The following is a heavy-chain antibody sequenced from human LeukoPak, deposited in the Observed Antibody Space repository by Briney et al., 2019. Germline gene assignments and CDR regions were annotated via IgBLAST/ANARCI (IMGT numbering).Heavy chain of an antibody. CDR3: ARGYSGYAPHDY. V-gene: IGHV1-18*01. D-gene: IGHD5-12*01. Sequence: ASVKVSCKASGYSFTSYGISWVRQAPGQGLEWMGWISAYSGKTNSAQNLQGRVTMTKDTSTSTAYMELRSLRSGDTAVYYCARGYSGYAPHDYWGQGTLVTVSS. J-gene: IGHJ4*02. CDR2: ISAYSGKT. CDR1: GYSFTSYG.